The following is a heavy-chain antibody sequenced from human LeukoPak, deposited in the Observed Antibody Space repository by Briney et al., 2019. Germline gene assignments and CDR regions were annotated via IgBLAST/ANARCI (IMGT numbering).Heavy chain of an antibody. Sequence: SETLSLTCIVSGGSITSSSYYWGWIRQPPGKGLEWIGTIYYSGSTYYNPSLKNRVTISVDTSKNQFSLKLSSVTAADTAVYYCARLSTYCSGGSCYNGINWFDPWGQGTLVTVSS. D-gene: IGHD2-15*01. CDR2: IYYSGST. V-gene: IGHV4-39*01. J-gene: IGHJ5*02. CDR3: ARLSTYCSGGSCYNGINWFDP. CDR1: GGSITSSSYY.